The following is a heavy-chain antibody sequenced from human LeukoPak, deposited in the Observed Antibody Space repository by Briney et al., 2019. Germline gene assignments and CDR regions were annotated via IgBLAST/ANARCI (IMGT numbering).Heavy chain of an antibody. J-gene: IGHJ4*02. D-gene: IGHD6-19*01. V-gene: IGHV3-33*01. CDR1: GFTFSSYG. CDR2: IWYDGSNK. Sequence: PGWSLRLSCAASGFTFSSYGMHWVRQAPGKGLEWGAVIWYDGSNKYYADSVKGRFTISRDNSKNTLYLQMNSLRAEDTAVYYCARDVGRQWLVFYFDYWGQGTLVTVSS. CDR3: ARDVGRQWLVFYFDY.